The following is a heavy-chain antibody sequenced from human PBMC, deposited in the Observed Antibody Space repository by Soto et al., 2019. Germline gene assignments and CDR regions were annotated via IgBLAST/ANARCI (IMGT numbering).Heavy chain of an antibody. CDR2: ISHSGST. D-gene: IGHD6-19*01. V-gene: IGHV4-30-2*01. CDR3: ACGGLLPDY. Sequence: LQLQESGSGLMKPSQTLSLTCAVSDGSISSGELSWSWIRKPPGKGLEWIGYISHSGSTYYNPSLKSRVTISVDRSKNQFSLKLSSVTAADTAVYYCACGGLLPDYWGQGTLVTVSS. J-gene: IGHJ4*02. CDR1: DGSISSGELS.